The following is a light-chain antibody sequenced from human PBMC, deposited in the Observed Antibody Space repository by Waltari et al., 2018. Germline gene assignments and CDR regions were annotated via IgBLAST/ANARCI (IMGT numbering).Light chain of an antibody. CDR3: QQRSTWPLT. V-gene: IGKV3-11*01. CDR1: QSVSSY. J-gene: IGKJ4*01. CDR2: DAS. Sequence: EIVLTQSPATLSLSPGERATLSCRASQSVSSYLAWYQQKPGQAPRLLIYDASNRATGIPARFSGSGSGTDFTLTISSLEPEDFVVYYCQQRSTWPLTFGGGTKVENK.